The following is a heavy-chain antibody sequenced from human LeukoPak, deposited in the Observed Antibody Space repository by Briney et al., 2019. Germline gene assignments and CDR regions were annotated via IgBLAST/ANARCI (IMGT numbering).Heavy chain of an antibody. D-gene: IGHD6-19*01. CDR3: ARRSGWYRVYFDY. CDR2: INHSGST. V-gene: IGHV4-34*01. J-gene: IGHJ4*02. Sequence: SETLSLTCAVYGGSFSGYYWSWIRQPPGKGLEWIGEINHSGSTNYNPSLKSRVTISVDTSKNQFSLKLSSVTAADTAVYYCARRSGWYRVYFDYWGQGTLVTVSS. CDR1: GGSFSGYY.